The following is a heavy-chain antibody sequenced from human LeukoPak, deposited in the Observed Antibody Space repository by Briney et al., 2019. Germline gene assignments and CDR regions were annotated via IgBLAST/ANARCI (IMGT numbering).Heavy chain of an antibody. CDR3: ARDSSDGDYSYYFDY. CDR2: ISSSSSYI. CDR1: GFTFSSYS. D-gene: IGHD4-17*01. V-gene: IGHV3-21*01. Sequence: GSLRLSCAASGFTFSSYSMNWVRQAPGKGLEWVSSISSSSSYIYYADSVRGRFTISRDNAKNSLYLQMNSLRAEDTAVYYCARDSSDGDYSYYFDYWGQGTLVTVSS. J-gene: IGHJ4*02.